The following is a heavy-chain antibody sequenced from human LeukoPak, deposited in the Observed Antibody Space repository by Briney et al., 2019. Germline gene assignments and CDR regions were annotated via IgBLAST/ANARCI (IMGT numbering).Heavy chain of an antibody. Sequence: ASVKVSCKASGYTFTSYDINWVRQATGQGLEWMGWMNPNSGNTGYAQKFQGRVTMTRNTSISTAYMELSSLRSEDTAVYYCARGRNRVTLWQQLVMWYFDYWGQGTLVTVSS. V-gene: IGHV1-8*01. CDR1: GYTFTSYD. CDR3: ARGRNRVTLWQQLVMWYFDY. CDR2: MNPNSGNT. D-gene: IGHD6-13*01. J-gene: IGHJ4*02.